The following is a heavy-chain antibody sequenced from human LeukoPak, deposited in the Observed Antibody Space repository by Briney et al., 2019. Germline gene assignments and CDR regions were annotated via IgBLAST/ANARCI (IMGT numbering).Heavy chain of an antibody. V-gene: IGHV3-23*01. Sequence: GGSLRLSCAASGFTFSNCAMNWVRQAPGRGLEWVSTISGSGGSSYFADSVKGRFTISRDNSKNTLYLQMNSLRAEDTALYYCAKNYDFWSAYLNYWGQGTLVTVSS. CDR1: GFTFSNCA. J-gene: IGHJ4*02. D-gene: IGHD3-3*01. CDR3: AKNYDFWSAYLNY. CDR2: ISGSGGSS.